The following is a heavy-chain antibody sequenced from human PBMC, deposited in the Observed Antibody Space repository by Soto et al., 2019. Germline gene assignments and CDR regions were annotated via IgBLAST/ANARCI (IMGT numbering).Heavy chain of an antibody. D-gene: IGHD1-1*01. CDR1: GYTFTSYD. CDR3: ARETTGTTSMDV. Sequence: QVQLVQSGAEVKKPGASVKVSCKASGYTFTSYDINWVRQATGQGLEWMGWMNPNSGNTGYAQKFRGRVTMTRNTSISTAYMEPRSLRSEDTAVYYGARETTGTTSMDVWGQGTTVTVSS. CDR2: MNPNSGNT. J-gene: IGHJ6*02. V-gene: IGHV1-8*01.